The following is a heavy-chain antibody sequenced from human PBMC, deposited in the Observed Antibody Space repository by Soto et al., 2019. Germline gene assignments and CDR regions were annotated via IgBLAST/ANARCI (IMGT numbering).Heavy chain of an antibody. D-gene: IGHD3-3*01. CDR3: ARLPRIFNKVPY. V-gene: IGHV4-34*02. CDR2: IDHSGSI. J-gene: IGHJ4*02. CDR1: GESFSDSY. Sequence: QVRLQQWGAGLLKPSETLSLNCAVYGESFSDSYWSWVRQPPGKGLEWIAEIDHSGSINYNPSLKSRVTLSLDTSDNRFSLTLRSVTAADTAVYYCARLPRIFNKVPYWGQGTLVAVSS.